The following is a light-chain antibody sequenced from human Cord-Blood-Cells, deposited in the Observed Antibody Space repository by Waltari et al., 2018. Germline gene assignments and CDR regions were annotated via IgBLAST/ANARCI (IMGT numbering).Light chain of an antibody. J-gene: IGLJ3*02. V-gene: IGLV2-14*03. Sequence: QSALTQPASVSGSPGQSIPISCTGTSSDVGGYNYVSWYQQHPGKAPKLMIYDVSNRPSGVSNRFSGSKSGNTASLTISGLQAEGEADYYCSSYTSSSTWVFGGGTKLTVL. CDR3: SSYTSSSTWV. CDR2: DVS. CDR1: SSDVGGYNY.